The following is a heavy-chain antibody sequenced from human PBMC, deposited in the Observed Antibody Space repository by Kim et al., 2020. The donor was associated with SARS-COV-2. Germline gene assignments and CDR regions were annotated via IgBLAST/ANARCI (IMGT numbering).Heavy chain of an antibody. Sequence: ASVKVSCKVSGYTLTELSMHWVRQAPGKGLEWMGGFDPEDGETIYAQKFQGRVTMTEDTSTDTAYMELSSLRSEDTAVYYCATGTAVAGAPYTYYYYYYGMDVWGQGTPVTVSS. CDR1: GYTLTELS. CDR2: FDPEDGET. CDR3: ATGTAVAGAPYTYYYYYYGMDV. J-gene: IGHJ6*02. D-gene: IGHD6-19*01. V-gene: IGHV1-24*01.